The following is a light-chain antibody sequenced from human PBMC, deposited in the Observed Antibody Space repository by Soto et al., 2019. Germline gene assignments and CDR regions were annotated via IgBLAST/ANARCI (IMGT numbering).Light chain of an antibody. CDR1: QSVSSSY. V-gene: IGKV3-20*01. Sequence: EIVLTQSPGTLSLSPGERATLSCKASQSVSSSYLAWYRQKPGQAPRLLIHGASSRATGIPDRVSGSGSGTDFTLTISSLEPEDFAVYYCQQYGSSPSITFGQGTRLDIK. CDR3: QQYGSSPSIT. CDR2: GAS. J-gene: IGKJ5*01.